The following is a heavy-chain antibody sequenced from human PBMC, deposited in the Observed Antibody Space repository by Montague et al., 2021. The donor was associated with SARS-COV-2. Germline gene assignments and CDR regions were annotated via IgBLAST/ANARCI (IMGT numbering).Heavy chain of an antibody. D-gene: IGHD2-15*01. CDR3: ARRSLGYCSGGSCYSGYDY. Sequence: SETLSLTCTVSGGSISSYYWRWIRQPPGKGLEWIGYIYYSGSTNYNPSLKSRVTISVDTSKNQFSLKLSSVTAADTAVYYCARRSLGYCSGGSCYSGYDYWGQGTLVTVSS. V-gene: IGHV4-59*01. CDR1: GGSISSYY. J-gene: IGHJ4*02. CDR2: IYYSGST.